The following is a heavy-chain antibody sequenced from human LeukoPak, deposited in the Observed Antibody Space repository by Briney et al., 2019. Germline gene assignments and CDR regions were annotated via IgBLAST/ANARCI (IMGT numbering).Heavy chain of an antibody. CDR3: ARNFWSASRWFDP. J-gene: IGHJ5*02. D-gene: IGHD3-3*01. Sequence: SETLSLTCSVSGYSISSGYYWGWIRQPPGKGLEWIGSIYRSGSTYYNPSFKSRVTISVDTSKSQFSLKLSSVTAADTAVYYCARNFWSASRWFDPWGREPWSPSPQ. CDR1: GYSISSGYY. CDR2: IYRSGST. V-gene: IGHV4-38-2*02.